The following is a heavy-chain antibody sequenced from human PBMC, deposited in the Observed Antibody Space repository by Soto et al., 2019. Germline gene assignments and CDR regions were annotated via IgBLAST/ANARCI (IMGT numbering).Heavy chain of an antibody. D-gene: IGHD3-22*01. CDR3: AVTMTNYYYYGMDV. CDR1: GGTFSSYA. J-gene: IGHJ6*02. V-gene: IGHV1-69*12. Sequence: QVQLVQSGAEVEKPGSSVKVSCKASGGTFSSYAISWVRQAPGQGLEWMGGIIPIFGTADYAQKFQGRVTITAGESTSTAYMELSSLRSEDTAVYYCAVTMTNYYYYGMDVWGQGTTVTVSS. CDR2: IIPIFGTA.